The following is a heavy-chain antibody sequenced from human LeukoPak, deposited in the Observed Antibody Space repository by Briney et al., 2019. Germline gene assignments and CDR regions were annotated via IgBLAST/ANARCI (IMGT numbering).Heavy chain of an antibody. CDR3: VTDLVIKGYFDY. V-gene: IGHV3-15*01. CDR1: GFTFSNVW. J-gene: IGHJ4*02. CDR2: IRRKTDGETT. Sequence: GGSLRPSCAASGFTFSNVWTSWVRQVPGKGLEWVGRIRRKTDGETTDHAAPVKGRFTISRDDSKNTLYLQMNSLKTEDTAVYYCVTDLVIKGYFDYWGQGALVTVSS. D-gene: IGHD2-21*01.